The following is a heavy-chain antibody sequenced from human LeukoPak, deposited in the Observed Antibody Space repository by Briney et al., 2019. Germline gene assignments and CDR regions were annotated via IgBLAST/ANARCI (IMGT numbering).Heavy chain of an antibody. Sequence: GASVKVSCKASGYTFTSYGITWVRQAPGQGREGMGWISAYNGNTNFAQKLQGRVTMTTDTSTSTAYMELRSLRSDDTAVYYCARSWVTPYYFDYWGQGTLVTVSS. D-gene: IGHD5-18*01. J-gene: IGHJ4*02. CDR2: ISAYNGNT. CDR1: GYTFTSYG. CDR3: ARSWVTPYYFDY. V-gene: IGHV1-18*01.